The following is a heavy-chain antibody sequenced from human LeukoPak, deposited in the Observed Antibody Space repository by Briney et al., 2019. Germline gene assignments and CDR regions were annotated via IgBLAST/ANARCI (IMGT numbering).Heavy chain of an antibody. D-gene: IGHD2-2*01. J-gene: IGHJ6*03. CDR1: GGSFSGYY. V-gene: IGHV4-34*01. CDR3: ARGPAAPRVYYYYMDV. CDR2: INHSGST. Sequence: PSETLSLTCAVYGGSFSGYYWSWIRQPPGKGLEWIGEINHSGSTNYNPSLKSRVTISVDTSKNQFSLKLSSVTAADTAVYYCARGPAAPRVYYYYMDVWGKGTTVTVSS.